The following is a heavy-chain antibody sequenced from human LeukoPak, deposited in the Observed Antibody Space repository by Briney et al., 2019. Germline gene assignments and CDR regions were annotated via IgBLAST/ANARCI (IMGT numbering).Heavy chain of an antibody. CDR1: GFTFSSYS. CDR3: ARNLYYYDSSGYYYY. Sequence: PGRSLRLSCSASGFTFSSYSMNWVRQAPGKGLEWVSSSSSSSSYIYYADSVKGRFTISRDNAKNSLYLQMNSLRAEDTAVYYCARNLYYYDSSGYYYYWGQGTLVTVSS. V-gene: IGHV3-21*01. J-gene: IGHJ4*02. D-gene: IGHD3-22*01. CDR2: SSSSSSYI.